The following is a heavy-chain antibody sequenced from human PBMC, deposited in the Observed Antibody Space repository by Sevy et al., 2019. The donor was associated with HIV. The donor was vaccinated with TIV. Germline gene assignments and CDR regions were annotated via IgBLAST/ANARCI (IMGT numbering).Heavy chain of an antibody. V-gene: IGHV3-23*01. Sequence: GGCLRLSCAASGFTFSNYAMSWVRQAPGKGLEWVSSISRSGSSTEYADSVKGRFTISRDNSMNTLYLQMNSLRAEDTAVYYCAKVDVVLPVADYGLDVWGQGTTVTVSS. D-gene: IGHD2-2*01. CDR1: GFTFSNYA. CDR2: ISRSGSST. J-gene: IGHJ6*02. CDR3: AKVDVVLPVADYGLDV.